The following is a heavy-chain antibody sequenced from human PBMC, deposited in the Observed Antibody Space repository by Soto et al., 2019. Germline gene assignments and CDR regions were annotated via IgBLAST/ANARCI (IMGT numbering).Heavy chain of an antibody. J-gene: IGHJ3*02. Sequence: GGSLRLSCAASGFTFSNAWMSWVRQAPGKGLEWVGRIKSKTDGGTTDYAAPVKGRFTISRDDSKNTLYLQMNSLKTEDTAVYYCVGSNWGSGGAFDIWGQGTMVTVSS. CDR3: VGSNWGSGGAFDI. CDR2: IKSKTDGGTT. V-gene: IGHV3-15*01. CDR1: GFTFSNAW. D-gene: IGHD7-27*01.